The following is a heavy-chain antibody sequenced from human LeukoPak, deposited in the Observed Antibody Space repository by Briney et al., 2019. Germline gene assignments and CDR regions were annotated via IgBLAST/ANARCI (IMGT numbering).Heavy chain of an antibody. Sequence: ASVKVSCKASGYTFTSYDINWVRQATGQGLEWMGWMNPNSGNTGYAQKFQGRATITRNTSISTAYMELSSLRSEDTAVYYCARGACSGGSCYAGRDDAFDIWGQGTMVTVSS. CDR1: GYTFTSYD. CDR2: MNPNSGNT. V-gene: IGHV1-8*03. D-gene: IGHD2-15*01. J-gene: IGHJ3*02. CDR3: ARGACSGGSCYAGRDDAFDI.